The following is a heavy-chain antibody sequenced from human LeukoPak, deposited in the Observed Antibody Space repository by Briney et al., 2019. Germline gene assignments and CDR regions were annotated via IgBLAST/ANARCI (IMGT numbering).Heavy chain of an antibody. Sequence: PGGSLRLAWVVSGFTFSSKAMSWVRQAPGKVLEWVSCITNRGDSTYYADSGKGPFTISRDNPKNTLYLEMSSLRAEDKGVYYCEKDIYGDYGGVDYWGQGTLVTVSS. CDR3: EKDIYGDYGGVDY. CDR2: ITNRGDST. J-gene: IGHJ4*02. V-gene: IGHV3-23*01. CDR1: GFTFSSKA. D-gene: IGHD4-17*01.